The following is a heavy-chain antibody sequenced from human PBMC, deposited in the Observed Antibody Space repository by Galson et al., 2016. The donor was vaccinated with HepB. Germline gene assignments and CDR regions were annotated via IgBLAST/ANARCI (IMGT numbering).Heavy chain of an antibody. Sequence: SETLSLTCAVSGGSISGSSHYWGWIRQPPGKGLEWIASIYFSGHTYYNPSLKSRVTISVDTSKDQFSLKLRSVTAADTALYFCVRQVTMTTVRVSVLRRRQMGWIDPWGQGTLVTVSS. CDR2: IYFSGHT. CDR1: GGSISGSSHY. J-gene: IGHJ5*02. V-gene: IGHV4-39*01. CDR3: VRQVTMTTVRVSVLRRRQMGWIDP. D-gene: IGHD4-17*01.